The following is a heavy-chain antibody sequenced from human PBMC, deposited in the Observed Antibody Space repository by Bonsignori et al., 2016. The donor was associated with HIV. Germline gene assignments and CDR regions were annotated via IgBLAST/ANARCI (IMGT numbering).Heavy chain of an antibody. CDR3: ARSFGSGDMDV. CDR2: INHSGSTN. V-gene: IGHV4-34*01. J-gene: IGHJ6*03. Sequence: SETLSLTCAVYGGSFSGYYWSWIRQPPGKGLEWIGEINHSGSTNYYNPSLKSRVTISVDTSKNQFSLKVRSVTAADTAVYYCARSFGSGDMDVWGKGTTVTVSS. D-gene: IGHD3-10*01. CDR1: GGSFSGYY.